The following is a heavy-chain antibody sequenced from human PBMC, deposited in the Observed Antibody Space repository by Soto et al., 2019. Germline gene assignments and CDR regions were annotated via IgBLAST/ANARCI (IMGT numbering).Heavy chain of an antibody. J-gene: IGHJ6*02. CDR1: GYTFTSYY. Sequence: ASVKVSCKASGYTFTSYYMHWERQAPGQGLEWMGIINPSGGSTRYAQKFQGRVTMTRDTSTSTVYMELSSLRSEDTAVYYCARPKLGYCSSTSCYKAGLSTPDYYGMDVWGQGTTVTISS. CDR3: ARPKLGYCSSTSCYKAGLSTPDYYGMDV. CDR2: INPSGGST. V-gene: IGHV1-46*01. D-gene: IGHD2-2*02.